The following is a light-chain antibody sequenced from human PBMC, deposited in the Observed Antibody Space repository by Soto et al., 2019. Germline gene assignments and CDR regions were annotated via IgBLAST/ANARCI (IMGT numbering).Light chain of an antibody. CDR2: EVN. CDR1: NSDVGGYNY. J-gene: IGLJ2*01. CDR3: NSYTSSSTWV. V-gene: IGLV2-14*01. Sequence: QSVLTQPASVSGSPGQSITISCTGTNSDVGGYNYVSWYQQHPGKAPKLMIYEVNNRPSGVSHRFSGSKSGNTASLTISGLQPEDEADYYCNSYTSSSTWVFGGGTKVTVL.